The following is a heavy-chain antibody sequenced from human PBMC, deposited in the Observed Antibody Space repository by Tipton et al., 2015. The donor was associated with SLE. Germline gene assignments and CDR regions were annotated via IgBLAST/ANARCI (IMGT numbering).Heavy chain of an antibody. CDR1: GFTFDDYA. Sequence: SLRLSCAASGFTFDDYAMHWVRQVPGKGLEWVSGLNWNSGSMGYVDSVKGRFTISRDNAKNSLYLQMNSLRAEDTALYYCAKGAVPFYYYYYGMDVWGQGTTVTVSS. CDR2: LNWNSGSM. J-gene: IGHJ6*02. CDR3: AKGAVPFYYYYYGMDV. D-gene: IGHD2-2*01. V-gene: IGHV3-9*01.